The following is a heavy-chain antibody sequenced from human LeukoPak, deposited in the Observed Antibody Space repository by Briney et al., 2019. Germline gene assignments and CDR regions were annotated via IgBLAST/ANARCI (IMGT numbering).Heavy chain of an antibody. CDR3: ARVRPYTIFGVVIKSDFDY. D-gene: IGHD3-3*01. Sequence: ASVKVSCKASGYTFTGYYMHWVRQPPGQGLEWMGWINPNSGGTNYAQKFQGRVTMTRDTSISTAYMELSRLRSDDTAVYYCARVRPYTIFGVVIKSDFDYWGQGTLVTVSS. CDR2: INPNSGGT. V-gene: IGHV1-2*02. J-gene: IGHJ4*02. CDR1: GYTFTGYY.